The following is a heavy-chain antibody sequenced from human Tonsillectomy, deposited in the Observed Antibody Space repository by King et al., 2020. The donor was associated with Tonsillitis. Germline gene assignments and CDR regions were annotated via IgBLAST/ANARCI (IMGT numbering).Heavy chain of an antibody. Sequence: VQLVESGAEVKKPGASVKVYCKASGYTFSIYDITVVRQAPGKGLAWVGRVTAYKGNTNYAQKPQGRVTMTTDTSTSTAYMELRRLRFDDTAVYYCARLVGEMATIPSPPDFWGQGTLVTVSS. J-gene: IGHJ4*02. V-gene: IGHV1-18*01. CDR1: GYTFSIYD. CDR3: ARLVGEMATIPSPPDF. CDR2: VTAYKGNT. D-gene: IGHD5-24*01.